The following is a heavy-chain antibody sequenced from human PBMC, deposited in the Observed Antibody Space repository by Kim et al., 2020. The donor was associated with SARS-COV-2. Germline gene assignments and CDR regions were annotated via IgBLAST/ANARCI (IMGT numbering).Heavy chain of an antibody. Sequence: LSLTCAASGFTFGDYAMHWVRQAPGKGLEWVSGISWNSGSIGYADSVKGRFTISRDNAKNSLYLQMNSLRAEDTALYYCAKDMGSSGEFDYWGQGTLVTVS. V-gene: IGHV3-9*01. D-gene: IGHD6-19*01. CDR3: AKDMGSSGEFDY. CDR2: ISWNSGSI. J-gene: IGHJ4*02. CDR1: GFTFGDYA.